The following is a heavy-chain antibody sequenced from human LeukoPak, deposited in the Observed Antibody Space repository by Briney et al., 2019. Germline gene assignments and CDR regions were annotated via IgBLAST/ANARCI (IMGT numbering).Heavy chain of an antibody. CDR1: GFTFSSYE. CDR2: ISYDGSNK. Sequence: GGSLRLSCAASGFTFSSYEMNWVRQAPGKGLEWVAVISYDGSNKYYADSVKGRFTISRDNSKNTLYLQMNSLRAEDTAVYYCARDPDTVTLDYWGQGTLVTVSS. V-gene: IGHV3-30*04. J-gene: IGHJ4*02. D-gene: IGHD4-17*01. CDR3: ARDPDTVTLDY.